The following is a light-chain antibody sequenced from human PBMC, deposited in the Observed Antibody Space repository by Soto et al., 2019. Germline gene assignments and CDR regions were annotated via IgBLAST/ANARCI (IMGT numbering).Light chain of an antibody. J-gene: IGLJ3*02. CDR3: ASWDVTLSGWV. Sequence: QSVLTQPPSASGTPGQRVTMSCSGSGSNIGSNTINWYQHLPGTAPKLLMYSNNQRPSGVPDRFSGSKSGTSASLAISGLQSEDEAAYYCASWDVTLSGWVFGGGTKLTVL. CDR2: SNN. CDR1: GSNIGSNT. V-gene: IGLV1-44*01.